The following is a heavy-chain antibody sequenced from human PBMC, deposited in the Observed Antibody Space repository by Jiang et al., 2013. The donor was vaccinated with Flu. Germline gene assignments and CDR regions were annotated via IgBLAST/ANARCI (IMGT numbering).Heavy chain of an antibody. CDR3: ARVIYRIAVAGEGWFDP. J-gene: IGHJ5*02. CDR2: TYYRSKWYN. D-gene: IGHD6-19*01. CDR1: GDSVSSNSAA. V-gene: IGHV6-1*01. Sequence: SLTCAISGDSVSSNSAAWNWIRQSPSRGLEWLGRTYYRSKWYNDYAVSVKSRITINPDTSKNQFSLQLNSVTPEDTAVYYCARVIYRIAVAGEGWFDPWGQGTLVTVSS.